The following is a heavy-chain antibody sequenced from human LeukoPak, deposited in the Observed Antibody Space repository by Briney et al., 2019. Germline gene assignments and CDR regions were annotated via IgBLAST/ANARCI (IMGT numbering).Heavy chain of an antibody. CDR3: ARAHYYDSSGYPNPFNY. CDR2: ISSSGSTI. CDR1: GFTFSDYY. D-gene: IGHD3-22*01. V-gene: IGHV3-11*04. Sequence: GGSLRLSCAASGFTFSDYYMSWIRQAPGEGLEWVSYISSSGSTIYYADSVKGRFTISRDNAKNSLYLQMNSLRAEDTAVYYCARAHYYDSSGYPNPFNYWGQGTLVTVSS. J-gene: IGHJ4*02.